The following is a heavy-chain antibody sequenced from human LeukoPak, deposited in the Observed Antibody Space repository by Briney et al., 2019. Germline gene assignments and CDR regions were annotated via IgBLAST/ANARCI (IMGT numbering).Heavy chain of an antibody. D-gene: IGHD3-10*01. CDR3: ATWRGSGSYGGYFDY. V-gene: IGHV3-33*01. Sequence: GMSLRLSCAASGFTFRNYGMHWVRQAPGKGLEWVAIIYYDGSIKHYADSVRGRFTISRDNSKNTLYLQMNSLRVEDTAIYYCATWRGSGSYGGYFDYWGQGTPVTVSS. J-gene: IGHJ4*02. CDR2: IYYDGSIK. CDR1: GFTFRNYG.